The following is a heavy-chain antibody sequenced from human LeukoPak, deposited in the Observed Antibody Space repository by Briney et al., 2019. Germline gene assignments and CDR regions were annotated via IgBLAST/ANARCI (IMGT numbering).Heavy chain of an antibody. D-gene: IGHD7-27*01. J-gene: IGHJ6*03. Sequence: ASVKVSCKASGYTFTSYGISWVRQAPGQGLEWMGWISAYNGNTNYAQKFQGRVTMTRDTSTSTVYMELSSLRSEDTAVYYCARAPGDYYMDVWGKGTTVTVSS. V-gene: IGHV1-18*01. CDR3: ARAPGDYYMDV. CDR1: GYTFTSYG. CDR2: ISAYNGNT.